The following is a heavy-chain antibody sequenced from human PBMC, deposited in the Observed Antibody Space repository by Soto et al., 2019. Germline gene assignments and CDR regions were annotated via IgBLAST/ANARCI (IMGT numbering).Heavy chain of an antibody. J-gene: IGHJ6*03. D-gene: IGHD6-19*01. CDR1: GLTFSRND. V-gene: IGHV3-13*01. CDR2: IGPAGQT. Sequence: EVQLVESGGGLVQPGGSLRLSCAASGLTFSRNDIHWVRQATGKGLEWVSAIGPAGQTFYPGSVKGRFTISRENAKNSFYLQMSSLSAGDMAMYYCAAVAAVRGGYDYMEVWGKGTTVIVSS. CDR3: AAVAAVRGGYDYMEV.